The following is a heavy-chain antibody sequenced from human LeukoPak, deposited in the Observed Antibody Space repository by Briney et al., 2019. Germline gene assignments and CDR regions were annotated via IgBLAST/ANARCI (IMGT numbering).Heavy chain of an antibody. Sequence: SQTLSLTCTVSGGSISSGDYYWSWIRQPPGKGLEWIGEINHSGSTNYNPSLKSRVTISVDTSKNQFSLKLSSVTAADTAVYYCARGRGAARLDYWGQGTLVTVSS. CDR3: ARGRGAARLDY. CDR2: INHSGST. J-gene: IGHJ4*02. V-gene: IGHV4-30-4*08. CDR1: GGSISSGDYY. D-gene: IGHD6-6*01.